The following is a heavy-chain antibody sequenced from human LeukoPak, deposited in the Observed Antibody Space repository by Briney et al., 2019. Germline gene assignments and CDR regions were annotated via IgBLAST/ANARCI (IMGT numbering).Heavy chain of an antibody. CDR2: IYTSGST. V-gene: IGHV4-61*02. J-gene: IGHJ6*03. CDR1: GGSISSGSYY. CDR3: ARSRVIDYYGSGSFFGYYYYMDV. D-gene: IGHD3-10*01. Sequence: SETLSLTCTVSGGSISSGSYYWRWIRQPAGKGLEWIARIYTSGSTNYKPSLKSRVTISVYTSKNQFSLKLSSVTAADTAVYYCARSRVIDYYGSGSFFGYYYYMDVWGKGTTVTISS.